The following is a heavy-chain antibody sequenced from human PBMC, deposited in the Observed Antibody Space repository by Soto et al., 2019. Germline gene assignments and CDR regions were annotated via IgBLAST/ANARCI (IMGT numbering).Heavy chain of an antibody. J-gene: IGHJ3*02. D-gene: IGHD5-12*01. CDR3: AREYGISGAAFDI. V-gene: IGHV3-30-3*01. CDR2: ISYDGSNK. CDR1: GFIFSSYS. Sequence: QVQLVESGGGVVQPGRSLRLSCAASGFIFSSYSMHWVRQAPGKGLEWVAVISYDGSNKYYADSVKGRFTISRDNSKNTLYLQMNSLRAEDTAEYYCAREYGISGAAFDIWGQGTMVTVSS.